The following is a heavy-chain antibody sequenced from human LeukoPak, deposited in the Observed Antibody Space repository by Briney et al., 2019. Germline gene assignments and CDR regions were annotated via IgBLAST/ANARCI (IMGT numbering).Heavy chain of an antibody. CDR3: ARDMGIAAAGGDSGYYYYYMDV. J-gene: IGHJ6*03. CDR2: INHSGST. Sequence: ETLSLTCAVYGGSFSGYYWSWIRQPPGKGLEWIGEINHSGSTNYNPSLKSRVTISVDTSKNQFSLKLSSVTAADTAVYYCARDMGIAAAGGDSGYYYYYMDVWGKGTTVTVSS. D-gene: IGHD6-13*01. V-gene: IGHV4-34*01. CDR1: GGSFSGYY.